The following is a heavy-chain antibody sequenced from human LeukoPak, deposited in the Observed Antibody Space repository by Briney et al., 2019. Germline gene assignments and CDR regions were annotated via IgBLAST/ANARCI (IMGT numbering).Heavy chain of an antibody. CDR2: IFNGGNTI. CDR3: AGERGSYRHFDW. V-gene: IGHV3-11*01. J-gene: IGHJ4*02. D-gene: IGHD1-26*01. CDR1: GFTFSDHY. Sequence: GGSLRLSCAASGFTFSDHYMSWIRQAPGRGLEWVSYIFNGGNTIYYGDSVKGRFTISRDNAKNSLYLQMNSLRAEDTAVYYCAGERGSYRHFDWWGQGTLVTVSS.